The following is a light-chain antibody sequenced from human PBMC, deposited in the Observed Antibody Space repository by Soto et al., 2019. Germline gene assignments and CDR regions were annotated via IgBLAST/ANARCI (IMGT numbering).Light chain of an antibody. J-gene: IGKJ4*01. V-gene: IGKV1-39*01. Sequence: DIHMSQSKSSLFFSVIEIVTIICRSILNINYYLNWYQQKPGIATKLLIYGASNLQSGVPSRFSRSGSETNVTLTIGSLQLEDFATYFCQHTFSTFLSFGGATKVDIK. CDR3: QHTFSTFLS. CDR1: LNINYY. CDR2: GAS.